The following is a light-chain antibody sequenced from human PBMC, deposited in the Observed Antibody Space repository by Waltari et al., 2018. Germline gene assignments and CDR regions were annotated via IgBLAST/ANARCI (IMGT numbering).Light chain of an antibody. V-gene: IGKV1-NL1*01. CDR2: APS. J-gene: IGKJ4*01. CDR3: QQYSSVPLT. CDR1: QDIDDS. Sequence: DIEMTQSPSSLSASVGDRVTITCRASQDIDDSLAWYQQGPGRAPKLLSFAPSRLESGVPSRFSGRGSGAIYTLTISSLQPEDFGTYFCQQYSSVPLTFGGGTRVEIK.